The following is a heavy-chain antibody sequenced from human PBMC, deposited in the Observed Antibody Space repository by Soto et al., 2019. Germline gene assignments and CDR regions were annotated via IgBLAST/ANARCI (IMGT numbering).Heavy chain of an antibody. CDR1: GGSISSGGYY. CDR3: ASQSLKDDFWSGPITDY. CDR2: IYYSGST. Sequence: SQTLSLTCTVSGGSISSGGYYWSWIRQHPGKGLEWIGYIYYSGSTYYNPSLKSRVTISVDTSKNQFSLKLSSVTAADTAVYYCASQSLKDDFWSGPITDYWGQGTLVTVSS. J-gene: IGHJ4*02. V-gene: IGHV4-31*03. D-gene: IGHD3-3*01.